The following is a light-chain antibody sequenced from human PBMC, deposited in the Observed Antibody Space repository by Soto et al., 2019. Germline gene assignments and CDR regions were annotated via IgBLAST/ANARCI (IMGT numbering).Light chain of an antibody. J-gene: IGKJ1*01. CDR1: QGLSSY. V-gene: IGKV1-39*01. CDR3: QQSYNTPQT. Sequence: DIQMTQSPSSVSASVGDRVTITCRASQGLSSYLAWYQQKPGKAPKLLIYAASNLQSGVPPRFTGSGSGTDFTLTITSLQPEDSATYYCQQSYNTPQTFGQGTKVDNK. CDR2: AAS.